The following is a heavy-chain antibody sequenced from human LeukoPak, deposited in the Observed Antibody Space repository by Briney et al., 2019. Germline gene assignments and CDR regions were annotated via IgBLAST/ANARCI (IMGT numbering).Heavy chain of an antibody. V-gene: IGHV4-34*01. Sequence: SETLSLTCAVYGGSFSGYYWTWIRQPPGKGLEWIGEINHSGSTNYNPSLKSRVTISVDTSKNQFSLKLSSVSAADTAVHYCARANRYSGSSWDYYYAVDVWGQGTTVTVSS. CDR1: GGSFSGYY. D-gene: IGHD1-26*01. J-gene: IGHJ6*02. CDR2: INHSGST. CDR3: ARANRYSGSSWDYYYAVDV.